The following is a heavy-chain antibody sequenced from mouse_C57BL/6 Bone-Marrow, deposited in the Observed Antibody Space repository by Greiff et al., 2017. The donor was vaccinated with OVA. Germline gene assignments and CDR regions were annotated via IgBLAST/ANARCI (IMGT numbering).Heavy chain of an antibody. J-gene: IGHJ3*01. V-gene: IGHV1-50*01. CDR1: GYTFTSYW. CDR2: IDPSDSYT. CDR3: ARLYYDYDGFAY. Sequence: QVQLQQSGAELVKPGASVKLSCKASGYTFTSYWMQWVKQRPGQGLEWIGEIDPSDSYTNYNQKFKGKATLTVDTSSSTAYMQLSSLTSEDSAVYYCARLYYDYDGFAYWGQGTLVTVSA. D-gene: IGHD2-4*01.